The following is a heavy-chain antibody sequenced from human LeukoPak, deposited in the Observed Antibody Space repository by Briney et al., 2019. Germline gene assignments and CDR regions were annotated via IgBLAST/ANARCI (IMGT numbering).Heavy chain of an antibody. CDR3: VRHNNYALDY. CDR1: GYSFAGYW. D-gene: IGHD5-18*01. J-gene: IGHJ4*02. V-gene: IGHV5-51*01. CDR2: IFLGNSDT. Sequence: GESLKISCEGSGYSFAGYWIGWARQLPRKSLEWMAIIFLGNSDTVYSPSFQGQVTISADKSISTAYLQWRGLKASDTAMYYCVRHNNYALDYWGQGTLVTVSS.